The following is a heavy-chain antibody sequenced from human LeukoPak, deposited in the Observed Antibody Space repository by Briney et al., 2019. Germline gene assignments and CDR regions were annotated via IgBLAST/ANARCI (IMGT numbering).Heavy chain of an antibody. CDR2: ISSSSSYI. Sequence: GGSLRLSCAASGFTFSSYSMNWVRQAPGKGLEWVSSISSSSSYIYYADSVKGRFTISRDNAKNSLYLQMHSLRAEDTAVYYCARDRGRPAANDAFDIWGQGTMVTVSS. D-gene: IGHD2-2*01. J-gene: IGHJ3*02. V-gene: IGHV3-21*01. CDR3: ARDRGRPAANDAFDI. CDR1: GFTFSSYS.